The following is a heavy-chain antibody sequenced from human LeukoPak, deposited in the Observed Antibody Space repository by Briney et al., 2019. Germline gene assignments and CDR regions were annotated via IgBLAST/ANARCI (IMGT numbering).Heavy chain of an antibody. D-gene: IGHD2-2*01. J-gene: IGHJ6*02. Sequence: ASVKVSCKVSGYTLTELSMHWVRRAPGKGLEWMGGSDPEDGETIYAQKFQGRVTMTEDTSTDTAYMELSSLRSEDTAVYYCATSEWRVVPAAARYYYGMDVWGQGTTVTVSS. CDR2: SDPEDGET. CDR1: GYTLTELS. V-gene: IGHV1-24*01. CDR3: ATSEWRVVPAAARYYYGMDV.